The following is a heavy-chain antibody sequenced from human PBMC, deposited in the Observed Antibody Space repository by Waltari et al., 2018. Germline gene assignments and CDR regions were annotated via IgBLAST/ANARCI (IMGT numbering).Heavy chain of an antibody. V-gene: IGHV4-59*11. CDR2: IYYSGST. D-gene: IGHD1-26*01. Sequence: QVQLQESGPGLVKPSETLSLTCTVSGGSISSHYWSWIRQPPGKGLEWIGYIYYSGSTNYNPSLKSRVTISVDTSKNQFSLKLSSVTAADTAVYYCARLYSGSYYYYYGMDVWGQGTTVTVSS. CDR1: GGSISSHY. J-gene: IGHJ6*02. CDR3: ARLYSGSYYYYYGMDV.